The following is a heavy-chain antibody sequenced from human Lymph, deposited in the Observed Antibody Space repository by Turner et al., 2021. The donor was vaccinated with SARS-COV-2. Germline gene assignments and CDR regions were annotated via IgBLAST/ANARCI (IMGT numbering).Heavy chain of an antibody. D-gene: IGHD5-18*01. Sequence: EVQLLESGGGLVQPGGSLGLPGAASGFTFSSYAMSWVRQAPGKGLEWVSAISGSGGSTYYADSVKGRFTISRDNSKNTLYLQMNSLRAEDTAVYYCAKEGDTAMVNFDYWGQGTLVTVSS. CDR3: AKEGDTAMVNFDY. J-gene: IGHJ4*02. V-gene: IGHV3-23*01. CDR2: ISGSGGST. CDR1: GFTFSSYA.